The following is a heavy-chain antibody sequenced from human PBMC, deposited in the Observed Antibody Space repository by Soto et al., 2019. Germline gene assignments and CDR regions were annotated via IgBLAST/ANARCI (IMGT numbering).Heavy chain of an antibody. CDR1: GGSISNYY. CDR3: AREVDFWSGYRPMDV. D-gene: IGHD3-3*01. CDR2: VYYTGTT. J-gene: IGHJ6*02. V-gene: IGHV4-59*01. Sequence: SETLSLTCTVSGGSISNYYWSWIRQSPGKGLEWIGFVYYTGTTNYNPSLKSRVTISVDTSKNQLLLKLSSVTAADTAVYYCAREVDFWSGYRPMDVWGQGTTVTVSS.